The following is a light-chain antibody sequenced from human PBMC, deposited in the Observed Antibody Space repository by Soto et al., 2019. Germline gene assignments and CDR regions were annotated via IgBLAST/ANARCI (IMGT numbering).Light chain of an antibody. V-gene: IGKV3-11*01. CDR3: QQRSNWPWT. J-gene: IGKJ1*01. CDR2: DAS. Sequence: EIVLTQSPATLSLSPGERATLSCRASQSVSSYLAWYQQKPGQAPRLLIYDASSRATGIPARFSGSGSGTDFTLTISSLEPEDSAVYYCQQRSNWPWTFGQGTKVDIK. CDR1: QSVSSY.